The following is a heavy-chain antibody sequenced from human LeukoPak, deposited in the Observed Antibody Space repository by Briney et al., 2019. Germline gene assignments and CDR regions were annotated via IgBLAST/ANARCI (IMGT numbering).Heavy chain of an antibody. CDR1: GFIFSDYY. J-gene: IGHJ5*02. Sequence: GGSLRLSCAASGFIFSDYYMGWIRQAPGRGLEWVSYISDSGSNIYYTDSVKGRFTMSRDNAKKSLYLQMNSLRAEDTAVYYCARAGSGRSPDWFDPWGQGTLVTVSS. CDR2: ISDSGSNI. V-gene: IGHV3-11*04. D-gene: IGHD1-26*01. CDR3: ARAGSGRSPDWFDP.